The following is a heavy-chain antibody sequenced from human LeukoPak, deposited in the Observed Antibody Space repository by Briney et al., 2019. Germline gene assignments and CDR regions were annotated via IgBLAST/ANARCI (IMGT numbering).Heavy chain of an antibody. Sequence: GGSLKISCKGSGYSFTSYWIGWVRQMPGKGLAWMGIIYPGDSDTRYNPSFQGQVTISADKSISTAYLQWSSLRASDTAMYYCARGIVAAGTILGRMDVWGRGTTVTVSS. D-gene: IGHD6-13*01. CDR3: ARGIVAAGTILGRMDV. J-gene: IGHJ6*02. CDR1: GYSFTSYW. CDR2: IYPGDSDT. V-gene: IGHV5-51*01.